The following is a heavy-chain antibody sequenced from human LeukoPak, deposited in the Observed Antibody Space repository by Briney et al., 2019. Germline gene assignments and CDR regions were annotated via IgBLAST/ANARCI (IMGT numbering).Heavy chain of an antibody. J-gene: IGHJ4*02. V-gene: IGHV3-30*18. D-gene: IGHD2-15*01. CDR3: AKGVGYCNGGSCQQFDY. Sequence: GGSLRLSCAASGFTFSNYGMHWVRQAPGKGLEWVAVISFDGSNKYYADSVKGRFTISRDSSKNTLYLQMNSLRAADTAVYYCAKGVGYCNGGSCQQFDYWGQGTLVTVSS. CDR1: GFTFSNYG. CDR2: ISFDGSNK.